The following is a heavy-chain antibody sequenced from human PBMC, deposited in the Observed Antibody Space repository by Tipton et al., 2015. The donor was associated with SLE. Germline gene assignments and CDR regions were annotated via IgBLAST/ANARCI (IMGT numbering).Heavy chain of an antibody. Sequence: GSLRLSCAASGFTFSSYAMSWVRQAPGKGLEWVSYISSSSSAIYYADSVKGRFTISRDNAKNSLYLQMNSLRAEDTAVYYCAREQVMDVWGQGTTVTVSS. CDR2: ISSSSSAI. CDR1: GFTFSSYA. CDR3: AREQVMDV. V-gene: IGHV3-48*01. J-gene: IGHJ6*02.